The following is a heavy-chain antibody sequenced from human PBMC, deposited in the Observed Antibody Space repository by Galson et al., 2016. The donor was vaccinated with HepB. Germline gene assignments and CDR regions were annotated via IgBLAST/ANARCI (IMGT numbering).Heavy chain of an antibody. CDR1: GFTFDKYG. J-gene: IGHJ4*02. CDR3: AIDPSQWHDLLFGN. CDR2: ICGRCGDM. V-gene: IGHV3-23*01. Sequence: SLRLSCAASGFTFDKYGMTWFRQAPGKGLEWVSTICGRCGDMDYADSAKGRFTISRDASKNTLYLHMNSLRVEDTAIYYCAIDPSQWHDLLFGNWAQGTLVTVSA. D-gene: IGHD6-19*01.